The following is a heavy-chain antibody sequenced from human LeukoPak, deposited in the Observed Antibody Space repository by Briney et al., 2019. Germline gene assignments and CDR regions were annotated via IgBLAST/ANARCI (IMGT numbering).Heavy chain of an antibody. CDR3: ARGSLRYFGFDP. V-gene: IGHV4-34*01. D-gene: IGHD3-9*01. J-gene: IGHJ5*02. CDR1: GGSFSGYY. CDR2: INRSGST. Sequence: SETLSLTCAVYGGSFSGYYWSWIRQPPGKGLEWIGEINRSGSTNYNPSLKSRVTISVDTSKNQFSLKLSSVTAADTAVYYCARGSLRYFGFDPWGQGTLVTVSS.